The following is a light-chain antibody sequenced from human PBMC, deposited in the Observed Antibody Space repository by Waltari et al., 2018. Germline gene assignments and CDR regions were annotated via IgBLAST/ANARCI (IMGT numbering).Light chain of an antibody. CDR3: QHYYDNPFT. CDR1: QNIYSN. CDR2: AAS. Sequence: IQMTQSPSALSASVGDRVTISCRASQNIYSNLSWYQQKPGKAPKLLIYAASSLQSGIPSRFSGSGSGTDFTLTISSLQPEDSAAYYCQHYYDNPFTFGPGTKLDIK. V-gene: IGKV1-6*01. J-gene: IGKJ3*01.